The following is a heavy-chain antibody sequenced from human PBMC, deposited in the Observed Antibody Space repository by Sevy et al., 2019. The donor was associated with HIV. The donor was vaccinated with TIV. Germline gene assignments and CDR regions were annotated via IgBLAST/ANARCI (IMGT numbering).Heavy chain of an antibody. J-gene: IGHJ4*02. V-gene: IGHV3-23*01. Sequence: GGSLRLSCAASGFIFSNFAMSWVRQAPGKGLEWVSGISVNGGSTYYADSVRGRFTISRDNSKNTLYLQMNSLRAEDTAVYYCAKGPYSGYDSNYFASWGQGTLVTDSS. CDR3: AKGPYSGYDSNYFAS. CDR2: ISVNGGST. D-gene: IGHD5-12*01. CDR1: GFIFSNFA.